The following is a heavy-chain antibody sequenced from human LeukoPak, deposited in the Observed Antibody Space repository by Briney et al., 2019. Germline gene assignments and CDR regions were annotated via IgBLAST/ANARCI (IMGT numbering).Heavy chain of an antibody. D-gene: IGHD6-19*01. Sequence: ASVKVSCKASGYTFTSYDINWVRHATGQGLEWVWWMNPNSGNTSYAQKFQGRVTMTRNTSISTAYMELSSLRSEDTAVYYCARDKAYSSGWYFGNWFDPWGQGTLVTVSS. V-gene: IGHV1-8*01. CDR2: MNPNSGNT. CDR1: GYTFTSYD. CDR3: ARDKAYSSGWYFGNWFDP. J-gene: IGHJ5*02.